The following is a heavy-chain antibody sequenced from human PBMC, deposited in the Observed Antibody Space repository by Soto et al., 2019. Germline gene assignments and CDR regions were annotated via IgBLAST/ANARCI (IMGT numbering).Heavy chain of an antibody. Sequence: PSETLSLTCTVSGGSVSSDDHYWNWIRQPPWQGLEWIGYIFYSGSAYYNPSLQSRVSMSVDTSNNQFSLKMKSLTAADTAVYYCARSTYSYAFNYWGRGTLVNVSS. D-gene: IGHD3-16*01. J-gene: IGHJ4*02. V-gene: IGHV4-30-4*01. CDR2: IFYSGSA. CDR1: GGSVSSDDHY. CDR3: ARSTYSYAFNY.